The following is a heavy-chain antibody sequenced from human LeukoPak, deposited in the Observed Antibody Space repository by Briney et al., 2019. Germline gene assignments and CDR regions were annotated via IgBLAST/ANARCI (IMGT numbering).Heavy chain of an antibody. Sequence: PSETLSLTCTVSGGSISSGGFYWSWIRQHPGKGLEWIAYIYYTGTTYYNPSLKSRVTISVDTSKNQFSLKLSSVTAADTAVYYCARDSKDSSGYYSLFDYWGQGTLVTVSS. CDR3: ARDSKDSSGYYSLFDY. D-gene: IGHD3-22*01. CDR2: IYYTGTT. CDR1: GGSISSGGFY. V-gene: IGHV4-61*08. J-gene: IGHJ4*02.